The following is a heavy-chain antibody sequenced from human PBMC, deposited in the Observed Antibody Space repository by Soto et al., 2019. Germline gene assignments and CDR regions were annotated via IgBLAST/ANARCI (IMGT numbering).Heavy chain of an antibody. CDR2: VHPNSGGT. CDR3: AKELQRGMDV. Sequence: QVHLVQSGAEVKQPGASVKVSCKASGYTFSVYHMHWVRQAPGQGLEWMGWVHPNSGGTNYAQSFEGRVTMTRATSSNTAYMELSRLTSDDTAVYYCAKELQRGMDVWGQGNTVTVSS. CDR1: GYTFSVYH. D-gene: IGHD4-4*01. J-gene: IGHJ6*02. V-gene: IGHV1-2*02.